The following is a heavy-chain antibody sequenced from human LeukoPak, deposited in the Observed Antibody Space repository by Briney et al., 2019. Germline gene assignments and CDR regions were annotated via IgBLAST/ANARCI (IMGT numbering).Heavy chain of an antibody. Sequence: ASVKVSCKASGCTFISYAISWVRQAPGQGLEWMGGIIPIFGTANYAQKFQGRVTITADESTSTAYMELSSLRSEDTAVYYCATKRGYSYGSPHWGQGTLVTVSS. J-gene: IGHJ4*02. D-gene: IGHD5-18*01. CDR1: GCTFISYA. V-gene: IGHV1-69*13. CDR3: ATKRGYSYGSPH. CDR2: IIPIFGTA.